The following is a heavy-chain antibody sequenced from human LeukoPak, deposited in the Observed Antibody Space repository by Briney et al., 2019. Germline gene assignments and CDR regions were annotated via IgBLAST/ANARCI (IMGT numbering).Heavy chain of an antibody. V-gene: IGHV2-70*11. J-gene: IGHJ4*02. Sequence: SGPTLVNPTQTLTLTYTFSGFSLSTSGMCVSWIRQPPGKALEWLARIDWDDDKYYSTSLKTRLTISKDTSKNQVVLTMTNMDPVDTATYYCARYGSSGYYIDYWGQGTLVTVSS. CDR3: ARYGSSGYYIDY. CDR1: GFSLSTSGMC. CDR2: IDWDDDK. D-gene: IGHD3-22*01.